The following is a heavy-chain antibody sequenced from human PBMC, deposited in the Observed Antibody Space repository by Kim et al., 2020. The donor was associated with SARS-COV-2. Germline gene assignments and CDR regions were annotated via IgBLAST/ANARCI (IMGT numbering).Heavy chain of an antibody. CDR2: INAGNGNT. Sequence: ASVKVSCKASGYTFTSYAMHWVRQAPGQRLEWMGWINAGNGNTKYSQKFQGRVTITRDTSASTAYMELSSLRSEDTAVYYCAREGLSSIAAAADYWGQGTLVTVSS. CDR3: AREGLSSIAAAADY. D-gene: IGHD6-13*01. J-gene: IGHJ4*02. V-gene: IGHV1-3*01. CDR1: GYTFTSYA.